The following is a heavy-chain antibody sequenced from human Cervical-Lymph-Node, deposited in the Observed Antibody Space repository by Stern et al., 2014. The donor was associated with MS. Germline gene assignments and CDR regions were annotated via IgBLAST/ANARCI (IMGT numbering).Heavy chain of an antibody. V-gene: IGHV2-5*02. Sequence: QVTLKESGPALVKPTQTLTLTCTFSGFSLSTSGLGVGWIRQPPGEALEWLAYIYWDDQKRYSPSLKSRLTITKDTSKNQVVLTLTNVDPVDTATYYCAHWTAGPFDYWGQGTLVTVSS. J-gene: IGHJ4*02. CDR1: GFSLSTSGLG. CDR3: AHWTAGPFDY. D-gene: IGHD3/OR15-3a*01. CDR2: IYWDDQK.